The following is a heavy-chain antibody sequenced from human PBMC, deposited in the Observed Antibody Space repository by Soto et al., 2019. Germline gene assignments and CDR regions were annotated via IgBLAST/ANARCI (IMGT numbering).Heavy chain of an antibody. Sequence: PWEPPDLTCRVSGDAISSYYWSWIRQPPGKGLEWIGYIHNGGSTNYNPSLKSRVTMSIDTSKNQFSLKLSSVTAADAAVYYCARGEAFCEYWGQGTRVTVSA. J-gene: IGHJ4*02. V-gene: IGHV4-59*01. CDR1: GDAISSYY. CDR3: ARGEAFCEY. CDR2: IHNGGST.